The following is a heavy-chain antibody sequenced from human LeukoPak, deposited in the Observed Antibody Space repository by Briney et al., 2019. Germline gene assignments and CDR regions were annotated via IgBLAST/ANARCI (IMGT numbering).Heavy chain of an antibody. CDR3: VRLGSGAYFKSDY. CDR1: GYSFTSYW. CDR2: IYPDDSDT. J-gene: IGHJ4*02. V-gene: IGHV5-51*01. Sequence: GESLKISCKGSGYSFTSYWIGWVRHMPGKGLEWMGIIYPDDSDTRYSPPFQGQVTISADKYISTAYLQWSSLKASDTAMYYCVRLGSGAYFKSDYWGQGTLVTVSS. D-gene: IGHD3-22*01.